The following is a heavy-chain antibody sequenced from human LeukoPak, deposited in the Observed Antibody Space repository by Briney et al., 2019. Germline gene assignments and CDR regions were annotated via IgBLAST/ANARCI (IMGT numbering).Heavy chain of an antibody. Sequence: GGSLRLSRAASGFTFSSYWMSWVRQAPGKGLEWVANIKQDGSEKYYVDSVKGRFTVSRDNAKNTLYLQVNNLRAEDTAVYYCARGPNSNWSGLDFWGQGTLLTVSS. D-gene: IGHD6-6*01. J-gene: IGHJ4*02. CDR2: IKQDGSEK. CDR3: ARGPNSNWSGLDF. V-gene: IGHV3-7*01. CDR1: GFTFSSYW.